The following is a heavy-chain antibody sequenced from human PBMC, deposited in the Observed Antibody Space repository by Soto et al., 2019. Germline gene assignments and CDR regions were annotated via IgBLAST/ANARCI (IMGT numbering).Heavy chain of an antibody. CDR1: GGSISSYY. J-gene: IGHJ2*01. Sequence: QVQLQESGPGLVKPSETLSLTCTVSGGSISSYYWSWIRQPPGKGLEWIGCIYYSGRTNYNPSLKSRVTIPLDTSRHQFSLMVSSVTAADTAVYYCARLQVVATGPLWYFDLWGRGTLVTVSP. D-gene: IGHD5-12*01. V-gene: IGHV4-59*08. CDR2: IYYSGRT. CDR3: ARLQVVATGPLWYFDL.